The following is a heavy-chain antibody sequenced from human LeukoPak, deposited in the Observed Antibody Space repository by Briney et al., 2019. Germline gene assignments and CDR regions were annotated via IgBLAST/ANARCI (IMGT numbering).Heavy chain of an antibody. CDR2: IYYTGTT. V-gene: IGHV4-59*01. CDR3: ARGYGRYFDY. D-gene: IGHD5-18*01. CDR1: NGSISSFY. Sequence: SETLSLTCTVSNGSISSFYWTWIRQPPRKGLEWIVYIYYTGTTDYNPSLKSRVTISVDTSKNQFSLKLSSVTAADTAVYYCARGYGRYFDYWGQGTLVTVSS. J-gene: IGHJ4*02.